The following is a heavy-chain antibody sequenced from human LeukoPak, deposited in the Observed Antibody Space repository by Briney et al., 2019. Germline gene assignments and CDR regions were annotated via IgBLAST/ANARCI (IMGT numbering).Heavy chain of an antibody. CDR3: ARDLGVRFLEWFLDY. J-gene: IGHJ4*02. CDR2: INPNSGGT. V-gene: IGHV1-2*02. CDR1: GYTFTGYY. Sequence: ASVKVSCKASGYTFTGYYMHWVRQAPGQGLEWMGWINPNSGGTNYAQKFQGRVTMTRDTSNSTAYMELSRLRSDDTAVYYCARDLGVRFLEWFLDYWGQGTLVTVSS. D-gene: IGHD3-3*01.